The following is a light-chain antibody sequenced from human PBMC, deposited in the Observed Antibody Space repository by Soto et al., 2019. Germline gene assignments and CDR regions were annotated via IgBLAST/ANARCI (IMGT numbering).Light chain of an antibody. CDR1: QSVTSNY. Sequence: EIVLMLSPSTLPLSAGERATFSCRASQSVTSNYLAWDQQKPGQAPRLLFLGASIRATGIPDRFSGSGSGTDFTLTISRLEPEDFAVYYCHQYGSSPGTFGQGTKVDIK. CDR3: HQYGSSPGT. V-gene: IGKV3-20*01. J-gene: IGKJ1*01. CDR2: GAS.